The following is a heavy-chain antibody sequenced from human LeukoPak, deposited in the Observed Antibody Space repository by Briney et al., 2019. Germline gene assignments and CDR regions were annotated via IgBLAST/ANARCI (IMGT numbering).Heavy chain of an antibody. D-gene: IGHD4-23*01. V-gene: IGHV1-2*02. CDR1: GYTFTGYY. CDR3: ARVGGGNSENYYYYYGMDV. J-gene: IGHJ6*02. Sequence: ASVKVSCKASGYTFTGYYMHWVRQAPGQGLEWMGWINPNSGGTNYAQKFQGRVTMTRDTSISTAYMELSRLRSDDTAVYYCARVGGGNSENYYYYYGMDVWGQGTTVTVSS. CDR2: INPNSGGT.